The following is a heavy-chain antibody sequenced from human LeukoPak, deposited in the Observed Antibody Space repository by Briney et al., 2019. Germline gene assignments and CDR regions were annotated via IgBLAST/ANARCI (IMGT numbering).Heavy chain of an antibody. CDR2: ISSSSSYI. Sequence: GGSLRLSCAASGFTFSSYSMNWVRQAPGKGLEWVSSISSSSSYIYYADSEKGRFTISRDNAKNSLYLQMNSLRAEDTAVYYCARDLTTVTGGGYWGQGTLVTVSS. CDR3: ARDLTTVTGGGY. J-gene: IGHJ4*02. D-gene: IGHD4-11*01. V-gene: IGHV3-21*01. CDR1: GFTFSSYS.